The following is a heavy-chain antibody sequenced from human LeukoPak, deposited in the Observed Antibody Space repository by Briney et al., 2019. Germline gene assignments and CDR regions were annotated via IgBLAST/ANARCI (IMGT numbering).Heavy chain of an antibody. V-gene: IGHV3-23*01. J-gene: IGHJ4*01. D-gene: IGHD3-10*01. CDR1: GFTFSSYA. CDR3: AKVWDHYGSGSYSYSYFDY. Sequence: GGSLRLSCAASGFTFSSYAMSWVRQAPGKGLEWVSAISGSGGSTYYVDSVKGRFTISRDNSNNTLYLQMNSLRAEDTAVYYCAKVWDHYGSGSYSYSYFDYWGQGTLVTVSS. CDR2: ISGSGGST.